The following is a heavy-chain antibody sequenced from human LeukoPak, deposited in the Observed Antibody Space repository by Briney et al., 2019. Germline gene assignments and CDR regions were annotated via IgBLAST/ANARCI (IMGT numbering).Heavy chain of an antibody. CDR1: GFTFSNYS. V-gene: IGHV3-21*01. Sequence: GGSLRLSCAASGFTFSNYSMNWVRQAPGKGLEWVSSISSGSSYIYYADSLKGRFTISRDNAKNSLYLQMNSLRAEDTAVYYCARWSMATHGYYFDYWGQGTLVTVSS. CDR3: ARWSMATHGYYFDY. CDR2: ISSGSSYI. J-gene: IGHJ4*02. D-gene: IGHD5-24*01.